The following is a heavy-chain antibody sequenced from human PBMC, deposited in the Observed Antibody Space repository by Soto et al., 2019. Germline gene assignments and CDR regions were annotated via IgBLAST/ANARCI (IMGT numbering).Heavy chain of an antibody. V-gene: IGHV1-45*02. CDR2: ITPFKSDT. D-gene: IGHD1-1*01. CDR3: ARSPFAGSDAFDI. Sequence: SVKVSCKASGYTFTFRYLHWVRQAPGQALEWMGWITPFKSDTDYAQKFQDRVTITRDRSVSTAYMELSNLRSDDTAMYYCARSPFAGSDAFDIWGQGTMVTVSS. CDR1: GYTFTFRY. J-gene: IGHJ3*02.